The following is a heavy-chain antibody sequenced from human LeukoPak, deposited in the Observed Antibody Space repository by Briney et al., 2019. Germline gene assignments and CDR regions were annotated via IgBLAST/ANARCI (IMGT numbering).Heavy chain of an antibody. J-gene: IGHJ4*02. CDR2: MFSGGST. V-gene: IGHV3-53*01. CDR3: ARGDGSGGPLDK. CDR1: GFPVSSNF. Sequence: PGGSLRLSCAVSGFPVSSNFMSWVRQAPGKGLQSVSIMFSGGSTDYADSVRGRFSISRDSSQNTVSLQMNSLRVEDTAIYYCARGDGSGGPLDKWGQGTLVTVSS. D-gene: IGHD6-19*01.